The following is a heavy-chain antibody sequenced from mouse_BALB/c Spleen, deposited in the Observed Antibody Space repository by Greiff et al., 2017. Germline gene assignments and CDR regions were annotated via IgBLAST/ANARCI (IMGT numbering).Heavy chain of an antibody. V-gene: IGHV1-54*01. CDR2: INPGSGGT. J-gene: IGHJ4*01. CDR1: GYAFTNYL. Sequence: QVHVKQSGAELVRPGTSVKVSCKASGYAFTNYLIEWVKQRPGQGLEWIGVINPGSGGTNYNEKFKGKATLTADKSSSTAYMQLSSLTSDDSAVYFCARSGDDGYFYAMDYWGQGTSVTVSS. CDR3: ARSGDDGYFYAMDY. D-gene: IGHD2-3*01.